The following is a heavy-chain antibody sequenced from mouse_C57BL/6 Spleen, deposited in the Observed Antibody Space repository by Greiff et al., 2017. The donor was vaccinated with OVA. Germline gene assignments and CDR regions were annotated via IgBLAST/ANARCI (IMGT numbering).Heavy chain of an antibody. CDR3: ARGLYDGYYGWYFEV. Sequence: EVKVVESGPGLAKPSQTLSLTCSVTGYSITSDYWNWIRKFPGHKLEYMGYICYSGSTYYNPSHKSRISIPRDTSKNQYNLQLNYVTTEDTATYYCARGLYDGYYGWYFEVWGTGTTVTVAS. J-gene: IGHJ1*03. V-gene: IGHV3-8*01. CDR2: ICYSGST. CDR1: GYSITSDY. D-gene: IGHD2-3*01.